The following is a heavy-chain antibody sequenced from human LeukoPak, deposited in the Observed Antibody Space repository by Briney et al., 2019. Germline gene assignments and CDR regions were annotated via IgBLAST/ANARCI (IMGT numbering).Heavy chain of an antibody. V-gene: IGHV4-34*01. CDR2: INHSGST. J-gene: IGHJ4*02. CDR3: ARAPPYGSGWSKGVFDS. D-gene: IGHD6-19*01. Sequence: PSETLSLTCAGYGGSFSGYYWSWIRQPPGKGLEGIGEINHSGSTNYNPSLKSRVTISVDKSKNQFSLILSSVTAADTAVYYCARAPPYGSGWSKGVFDSWGQGTLVTVSS. CDR1: GGSFSGYY.